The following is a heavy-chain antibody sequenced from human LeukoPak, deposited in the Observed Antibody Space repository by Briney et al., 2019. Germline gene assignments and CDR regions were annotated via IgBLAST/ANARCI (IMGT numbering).Heavy chain of an antibody. V-gene: IGHV4-31*03. D-gene: IGHD3-10*01. CDR2: IYYSGST. CDR1: GDSIYRIDYY. J-gene: IGHJ5*02. CDR3: ASAAGNWFDP. Sequence: SQTLSLTSTVSGDSIYRIDYYWTSIRQHPGKGLEWIGYIYYSGSTYYNPSRKSRVSTAEDTSKNQFFLHLSSVTAADTAVYYCASAAGNWFDPWGPGTLVTVSS.